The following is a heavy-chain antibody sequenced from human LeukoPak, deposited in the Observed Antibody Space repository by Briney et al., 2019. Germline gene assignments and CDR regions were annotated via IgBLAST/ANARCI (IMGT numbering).Heavy chain of an antibody. D-gene: IGHD4-17*01. CDR1: GFTFSSYW. J-gene: IGHJ5*02. CDR3: AREDYGDYRNWFDP. Sequence: GGSLRLSCAASGFTFSSYWMHWVRQAPGKGLVWVSRINSDGSSTSYADSVKGRFTISRDNAKNTLYLQMNSLRAEDTAVYYCAREDYGDYRNWFDPWGQGTLVTVSS. V-gene: IGHV3-74*01. CDR2: INSDGSST.